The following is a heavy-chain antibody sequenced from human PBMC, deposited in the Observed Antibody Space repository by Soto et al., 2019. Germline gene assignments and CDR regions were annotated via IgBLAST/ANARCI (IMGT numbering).Heavy chain of an antibody. J-gene: IGHJ6*02. Sequence: SVKVSCKASGGTFSSYAISWVRQAPGQGLEWMGGIIPIFGTANYAQKFQGRVTITADESTSTAYMEPSSLRSEDTAVYYCAREKPSYHFCTGHYGMDVWGQGTTVTVSS. V-gene: IGHV1-69*13. D-gene: IGHD2-8*02. CDR1: GGTFSSYA. CDR3: AREKPSYHFCTGHYGMDV. CDR2: IIPIFGTA.